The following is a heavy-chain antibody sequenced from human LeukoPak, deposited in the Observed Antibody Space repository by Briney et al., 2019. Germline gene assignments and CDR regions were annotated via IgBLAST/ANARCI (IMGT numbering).Heavy chain of an antibody. Sequence: ASVKVSCKASGGTFSSYAISWVRQAPGQGLEWMGGIIPIFGTANYAQKFQGRVTITADESTSTAYMELSSLRSEDTAVYYCASGLGELSPSDYWGQGTLVTVSS. CDR2: IIPIFGTA. V-gene: IGHV1-69*13. D-gene: IGHD3-16*02. CDR3: ASGLGELSPSDY. CDR1: GGTFSSYA. J-gene: IGHJ4*02.